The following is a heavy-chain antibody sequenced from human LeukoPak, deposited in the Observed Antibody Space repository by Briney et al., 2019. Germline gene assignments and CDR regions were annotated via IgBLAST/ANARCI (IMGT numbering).Heavy chain of an antibody. V-gene: IGHV1-69*04. Sequence: ASVKVSCKASGGTFSSYAISWVRQAPGQGLEWMGRIIPILGIANYAQKFQGRVTITADKSTSTAYMELSSLRSEDTAVYYCASPGYSSSWLVFDYWGQGTLVTVSS. CDR2: IIPILGIA. CDR3: ASPGYSSSWLVFDY. CDR1: GGTFSSYA. D-gene: IGHD6-13*01. J-gene: IGHJ4*02.